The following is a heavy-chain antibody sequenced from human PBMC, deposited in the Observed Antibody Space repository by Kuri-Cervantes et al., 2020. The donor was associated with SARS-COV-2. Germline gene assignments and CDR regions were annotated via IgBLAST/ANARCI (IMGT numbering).Heavy chain of an antibody. Sequence: GGSLRLSCAASGFTFSSYSMNWVRQAPGKGLEWVSYISSSSSTIYYADSVKGRFTISRDNAKNSLYLQMNSLRAEDTAVYYCAAQGMVRAPLWGQGTLVTVSS. CDR2: ISSSSSTI. CDR1: GFTFSSYS. CDR3: AAQGMVRAPL. J-gene: IGHJ4*02. D-gene: IGHD3-10*01. V-gene: IGHV3-48*01.